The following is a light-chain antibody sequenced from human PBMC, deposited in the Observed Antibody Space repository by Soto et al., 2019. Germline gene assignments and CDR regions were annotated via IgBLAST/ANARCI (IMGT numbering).Light chain of an antibody. CDR1: ESLTNN. Sequence: MVMTQSTATLSVSPGERATLSCRATESLTNNLAWYQQRPGQAPRLLIYGSSTRATGIPARFSGTGSGTEFTLTITSLQSEDFTVYYCQQYNYWPYTLGQGTRLEIK. CDR2: GSS. J-gene: IGKJ5*01. V-gene: IGKV3-15*01. CDR3: QQYNYWPYT.